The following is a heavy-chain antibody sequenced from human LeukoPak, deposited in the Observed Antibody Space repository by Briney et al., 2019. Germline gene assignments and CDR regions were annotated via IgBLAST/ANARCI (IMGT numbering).Heavy chain of an antibody. J-gene: IGHJ5*02. CDR1: GYTFTGYY. D-gene: IGHD3-10*01. V-gene: IGHV1-2*02. CDR3: ARLITMVRGVISNWFDP. CDR2: INPNSGGT. Sequence: GASVKVSCKASGYTFTGYYMHWVRQAPGQGLEWMGWINPNSGGTNYAQKFQGRVTMTRDTSISTAYMELSRLRSDDTAVYYCARLITMVRGVISNWFDPWGQGTLVTVSS.